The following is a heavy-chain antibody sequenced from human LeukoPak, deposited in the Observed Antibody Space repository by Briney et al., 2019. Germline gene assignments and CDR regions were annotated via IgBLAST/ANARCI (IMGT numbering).Heavy chain of an antibody. D-gene: IGHD6-13*01. V-gene: IGHV4-59*08. Sequence: PSETLSLTCTVSGGSISSYYWSWIRQPPGKGLEWIGYIYYSGSTNYNPSLKSRVTISVDTSKNQFSLKLSSVTAADTAVYYCARRERAAAGTFFFDYWGQGTLVTVSS. CDR1: GGSISSYY. CDR2: IYYSGST. J-gene: IGHJ4*02. CDR3: ARRERAAAGTFFFDY.